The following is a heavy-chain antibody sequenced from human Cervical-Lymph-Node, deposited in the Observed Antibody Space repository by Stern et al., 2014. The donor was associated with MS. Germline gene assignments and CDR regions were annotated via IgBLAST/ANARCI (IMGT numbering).Heavy chain of an antibody. V-gene: IGHV1-3*04. CDR3: ARLHYDTSGSGGD. J-gene: IGHJ4*02. CDR2: INTGNGNT. CDR1: GYTFTSYA. D-gene: IGHD3-22*01. Sequence: QVQLGQSGAEVKKPGAAVQVSCKASGYTFTSYAMHWVRQAPGQRLEWMGYINTGNGNTKYSQNFQGRLNITRDTSASTSYMELSTLKSVDTAIYYCARLHYDTSGSGGDWGQGTLVTVSS.